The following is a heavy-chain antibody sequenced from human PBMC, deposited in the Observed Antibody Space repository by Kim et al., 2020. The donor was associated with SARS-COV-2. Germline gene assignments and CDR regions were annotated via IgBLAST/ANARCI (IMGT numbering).Heavy chain of an antibody. Sequence: SETLSLTCAVSGGSISSGDYCWNWMRQRPGKGLVWVGYINCSGSTYYDPSIKSRVTISVDTSKSQLYLKLTSVTAADTAVYYCARIVTRRVGFDSWGQGTLVTVSS. V-gene: IGHV4-30-4*01. CDR2: INCSGST. CDR1: GGSISSGDYC. D-gene: IGHD3-16*02. J-gene: IGHJ4*02. CDR3: ARIVTRRVGFDS.